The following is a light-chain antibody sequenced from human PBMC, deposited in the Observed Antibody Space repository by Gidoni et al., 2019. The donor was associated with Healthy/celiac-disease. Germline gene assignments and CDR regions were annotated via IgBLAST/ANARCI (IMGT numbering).Light chain of an antibody. CDR2: EVG. J-gene: IGLJ2*01. Sequence: QSALTQPASVSGSPGQSITISCTGTSSDVGGYNYVSWYQQHPGKAPKLMIYEVGNRPSGVPDRFSGSKSGNTASLTISGLQAEDEADYYCSSYTSSSTLEVFGGGTKLTVL. CDR3: SSYTSSSTLEV. CDR1: SSDVGGYNY. V-gene: IGLV2-14*01.